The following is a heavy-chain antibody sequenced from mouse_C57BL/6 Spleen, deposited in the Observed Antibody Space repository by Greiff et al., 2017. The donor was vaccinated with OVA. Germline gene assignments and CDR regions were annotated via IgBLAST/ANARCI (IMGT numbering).Heavy chain of an antibody. CDR3: ARGYYGSRRFYFDY. Sequence: EVQLQQSGPELVKPGASVKISCKASGYTFTDSYMNWVKQSHGKSLDWIGDINPNNGGPSYNHKFKGKAPFTVHHSSSTGDMELRSLTSEDSAVYYCARGYYGSRRFYFDYWGKGTTLTVSS. V-gene: IGHV1-26*01. J-gene: IGHJ2*01. CDR2: INPNNGGP. CDR1: GYTFTDSY. D-gene: IGHD1-1*01.